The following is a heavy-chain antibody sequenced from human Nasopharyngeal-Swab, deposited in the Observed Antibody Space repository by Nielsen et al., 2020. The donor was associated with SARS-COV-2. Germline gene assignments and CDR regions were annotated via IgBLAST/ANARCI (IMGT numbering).Heavy chain of an antibody. J-gene: IGHJ6*02. Sequence: WIRQPPGKGLEWIGYMYYSGSTNYNPSLKSRVTISVDTSKNHFSLKLSSVTAADTAVYYCARGVDCSGGSCYGEGYYYGRDVWGQGTTVTVSS. D-gene: IGHD2-15*01. CDR2: MYYSGST. CDR3: ARGVDCSGGSCYGEGYYYGRDV. V-gene: IGHV4-61*03.